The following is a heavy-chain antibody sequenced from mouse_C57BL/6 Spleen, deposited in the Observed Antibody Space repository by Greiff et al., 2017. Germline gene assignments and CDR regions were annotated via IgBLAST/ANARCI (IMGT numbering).Heavy chain of an antibody. CDR1: GYTFTSYW. Sequence: QVQLQQPGAELVKPGASVKLSCKASGYTFTSYWITWVKQRPGQGLEWIGDIYPGSGSTNYNEKFKSKATLTVDTSSSTAYMQLSSLTSEDSAVYYCAKGWYGYGGAGFAYWGQGALVTVSA. V-gene: IGHV1-55*01. J-gene: IGHJ3*01. CDR3: AKGWYGYGGAGFAY. D-gene: IGHD2-2*01. CDR2: IYPGSGST.